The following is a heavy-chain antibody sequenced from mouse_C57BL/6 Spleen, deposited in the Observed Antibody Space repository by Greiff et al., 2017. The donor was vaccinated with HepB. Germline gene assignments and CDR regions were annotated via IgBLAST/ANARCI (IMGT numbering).Heavy chain of an antibody. Sequence: QVQLQQPGTELVKPGASVKLSCKASGYTFTSYWMHWVKQRPGQGLEWIGNINPSNGGTNYNEKLKSKATLTVDKSSSTAYMQLSSLTSEDSAVYYCAREIYYGSSYDAMDYWGQGTSVTVSS. CDR2: INPSNGGT. D-gene: IGHD1-1*01. J-gene: IGHJ4*01. CDR1: GYTFTSYW. V-gene: IGHV1-53*01. CDR3: AREIYYGSSYDAMDY.